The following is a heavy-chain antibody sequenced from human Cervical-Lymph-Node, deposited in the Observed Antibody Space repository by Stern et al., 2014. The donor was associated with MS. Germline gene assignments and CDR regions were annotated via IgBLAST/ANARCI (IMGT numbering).Heavy chain of an antibody. D-gene: IGHD2-2*02. CDR3: AREIVVAPVAVRGDYGMDV. CDR1: GYTFTNYG. Sequence: QMQLVQSGAEVKKPGASVKVSCKASGYTFTNYGISWVRQAPGQGLEWMGWISGYNGNTNHAPKFQDRVIMTTVTSTNTAYMELRRLRSDDTAVYYCAREIVVAPVAVRGDYGMDVWGQGTTVTVSS. CDR2: ISGYNGNT. J-gene: IGHJ6*02. V-gene: IGHV1-18*01.